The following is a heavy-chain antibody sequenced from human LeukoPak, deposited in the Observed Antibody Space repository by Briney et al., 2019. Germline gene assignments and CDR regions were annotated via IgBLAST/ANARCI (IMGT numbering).Heavy chain of an antibody. Sequence: SVKVSCKASGGTFSSYAIIWVRQAPGQGLEWMGRIIPILGIANYAQKFQGRVTITADKSTSTAYMELSSLRSEDTAVYYCARESYGDYPAAGYYFDYWGQGTLVTVSS. CDR2: IIPILGIA. CDR1: GGTFSSYA. D-gene: IGHD4-17*01. J-gene: IGHJ4*02. V-gene: IGHV1-69*04. CDR3: ARESYGDYPAAGYYFDY.